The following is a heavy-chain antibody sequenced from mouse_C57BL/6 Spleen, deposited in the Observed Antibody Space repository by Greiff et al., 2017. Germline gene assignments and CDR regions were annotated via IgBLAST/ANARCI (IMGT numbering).Heavy chain of an antibody. V-gene: IGHV1-52*01. CDR1: GYTFTSYW. J-gene: IGHJ1*03. CDR2: IDPSDSET. CDR3: ARGDGNLGNFDV. D-gene: IGHD2-1*01. Sequence: QVQLQQPGAELVRPGSSVTLSCKASGYTFTSYWMHWVKQRPIQGLEWIGNIDPSDSETHYNQKFKDKATLTVDKSSSTAYMQLSSLTSEDSAVYYCARGDGNLGNFDVWGTGTTVTVSS.